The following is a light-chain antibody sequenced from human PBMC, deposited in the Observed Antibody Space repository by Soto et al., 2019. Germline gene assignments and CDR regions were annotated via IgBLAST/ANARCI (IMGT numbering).Light chain of an antibody. Sequence: QSVLTQPASVSGSPGQSITISCTGTSSDIGGYNYVSWYQQHPGKAPKVMIYEVTNRPSGVSTRFSGSKTGNTASLTISGLQPEDEADYYRSSYRSVGTVVFGTGTKVTVL. CDR3: SSYRSVGTVV. CDR1: SSDIGGYNY. V-gene: IGLV2-14*01. J-gene: IGLJ1*01. CDR2: EVT.